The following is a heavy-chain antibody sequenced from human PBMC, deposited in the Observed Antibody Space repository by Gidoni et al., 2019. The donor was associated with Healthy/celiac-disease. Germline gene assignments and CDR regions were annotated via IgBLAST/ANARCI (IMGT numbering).Heavy chain of an antibody. CDR3: ARRLNRVAAAGPGAFDI. J-gene: IGHJ3*02. CDR1: GGSFSGYY. Sequence: QVQLQQWGAGLLKPSETLSLTCAVSGGSFSGYYWSWLRQPPGKGLEWIGEINHSGSTNYNPSLKSRVTISVDTSKNQFSLKLSSVTAADTAVYYCARRLNRVAAAGPGAFDIWGQGTMVTVSS. V-gene: IGHV4-34*01. D-gene: IGHD6-13*01. CDR2: INHSGST.